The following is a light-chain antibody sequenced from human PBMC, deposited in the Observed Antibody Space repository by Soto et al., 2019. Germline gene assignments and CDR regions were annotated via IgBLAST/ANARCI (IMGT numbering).Light chain of an antibody. J-gene: IGKJ3*01. V-gene: IGKV3-15*01. Sequence: EIVMTQSPATLSVSPGERATLSCRASQSVSSNLAWYQQKPGQAPRLLIYGASTRATGIPDRFSCSGSGTEFTLATSRLQSEDFAVYYCQQYNNWPTFGPGTKVDIK. CDR3: QQYNNWPT. CDR2: GAS. CDR1: QSVSSN.